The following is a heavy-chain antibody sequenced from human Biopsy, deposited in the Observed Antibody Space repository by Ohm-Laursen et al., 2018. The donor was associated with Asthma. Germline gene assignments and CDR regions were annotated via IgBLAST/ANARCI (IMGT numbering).Heavy chain of an antibody. D-gene: IGHD3-22*01. CDR2: IYSGGTS. Sequence: SLRLSCAASGFAVSRDHMFWVRQAPGKSLEWVSVIYSGGTSHTADSVRGRFTISRDYSKNTLYLQMHSLGAEDTAVYYCARGDSSNWSHYYFDYWGQGTLVTVSS. CDR1: GFAVSRDH. CDR3: ARGDSSNWSHYYFDY. V-gene: IGHV3-53*01. J-gene: IGHJ4*02.